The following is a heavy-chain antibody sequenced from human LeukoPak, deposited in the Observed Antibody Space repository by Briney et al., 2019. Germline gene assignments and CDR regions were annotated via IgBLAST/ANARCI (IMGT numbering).Heavy chain of an antibody. CDR1: GFTFSRYG. Sequence: GESLRLSCVSSGFTFSRYGIHWVRQDQAKGLEWVSFIQTDGSTKYYSDSVKGRFTIFRDNPKNTVYLQMNSLSTEDTAVYYCAIEISRLVIHAFDLWGQGTMVTVSS. J-gene: IGHJ3*01. V-gene: IGHV3-30*02. CDR3: AIEISRLVIHAFDL. CDR2: IQTDGSTK. D-gene: IGHD3-9*01.